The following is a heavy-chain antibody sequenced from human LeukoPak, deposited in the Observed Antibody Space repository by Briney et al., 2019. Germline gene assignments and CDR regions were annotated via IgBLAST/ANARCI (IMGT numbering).Heavy chain of an antibody. Sequence: GASVKVSCKSSGYTFTDYGISWVRQAPGQGLEWMGWISAYNGITKYAQNFQGRVTMTTDTSTTTAYMELRGLRSDDTAVYYCARHIAVSGPDRYSLDYWRQGALVTVSS. CDR1: GYTFTDYG. CDR3: ARHIAVSGPDRYSLDY. CDR2: ISAYNGIT. V-gene: IGHV1-18*01. D-gene: IGHD6-19*01. J-gene: IGHJ4*02.